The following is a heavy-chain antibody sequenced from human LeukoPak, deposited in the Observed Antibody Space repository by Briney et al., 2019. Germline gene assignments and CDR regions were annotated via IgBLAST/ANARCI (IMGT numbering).Heavy chain of an antibody. D-gene: IGHD2-15*01. CDR3: ARHIVVVLAAQDAFDI. CDR1: GGPIRDYY. J-gene: IGHJ3*02. Sequence: SETLSLTCTVSGGPIRDYYWSWIRQPPGKGLEWIGYVYYTGSTNYNPSLKSRPTMSVDMSKNQFSLKLSSVTAADTAVYYCARHIVVVLAAQDAFDIWGQGTMVTVSS. V-gene: IGHV4-59*08. CDR2: VYYTGST.